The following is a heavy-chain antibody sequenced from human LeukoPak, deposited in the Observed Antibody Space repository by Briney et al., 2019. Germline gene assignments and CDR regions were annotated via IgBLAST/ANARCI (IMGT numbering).Heavy chain of an antibody. J-gene: IGHJ4*02. CDR3: ARHSPVRFLEWLYFDY. D-gene: IGHD3-3*01. Sequence: SETLSLTCTVSGGSISSYYWSWIRQPPGKGLERIGYIYYSGSTNYNPSLKSRVTISVDTSKNQFSLKLSSVTAADTAVYYCARHSPVRFLEWLYFDYWGQGTLVTVSS. V-gene: IGHV4-59*08. CDR2: IYYSGST. CDR1: GGSISSYY.